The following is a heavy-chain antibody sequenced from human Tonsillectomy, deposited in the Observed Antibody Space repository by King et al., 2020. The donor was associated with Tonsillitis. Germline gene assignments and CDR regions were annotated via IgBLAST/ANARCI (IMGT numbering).Heavy chain of an antibody. J-gene: IGHJ3*01. D-gene: IGHD1-26*01. CDR3: ARVLIVGVTVVFDG. CDR2: INPNSGGT. V-gene: IGHV1-2*04. Sequence: VQLVESGAEVKKPGASVKVSCKASGYTFTDYYMHWVRQAPGQGLEWMGWINPNSGGTNYAQKFQGWVTMTKDTSISTVYMELSSLRSGDTAVYYCARVLIVGVTVVFDGWGHGTMVTVSS. CDR1: GYTFTDYY.